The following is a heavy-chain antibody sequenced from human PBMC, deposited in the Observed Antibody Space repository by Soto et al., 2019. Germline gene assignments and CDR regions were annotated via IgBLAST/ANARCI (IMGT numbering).Heavy chain of an antibody. CDR3: ARSRKGSSGWYFDGMDV. CDR2: ISYDGSNK. J-gene: IGHJ6*02. CDR1: GFTFSSYA. D-gene: IGHD6-19*01. Sequence: PGGSLRLSCAASGFTFSSYAMDGVRQATGKGLEWVAVISYDGSNKYYADSVKGRFTIARDNSKNSLYLQMNSLRAEDTAVYYCARSRKGSSGWYFDGMDVWGQGTTVTVSS. V-gene: IGHV3-30-3*01.